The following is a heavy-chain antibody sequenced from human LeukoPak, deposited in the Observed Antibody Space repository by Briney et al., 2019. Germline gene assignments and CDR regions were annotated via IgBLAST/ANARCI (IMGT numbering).Heavy chain of an antibody. CDR3: ARASMIVDYGMDV. Sequence: KPSETLSLTCTVSGDFISTGTYYWARIRQHPGKGLEWIGYINYSGSAFYNPSLNSRVTISVDTSKNQFSLKLSSVTAADTAVYYCARASMIVDYGMDVWGQGTTVTVS. CDR2: INYSGSA. CDR1: GDFISTGTYY. D-gene: IGHD3-22*01. J-gene: IGHJ6*02. V-gene: IGHV4-31*03.